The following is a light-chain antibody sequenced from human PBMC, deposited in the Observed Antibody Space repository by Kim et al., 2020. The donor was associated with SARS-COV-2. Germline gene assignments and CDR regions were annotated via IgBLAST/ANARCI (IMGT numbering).Light chain of an antibody. CDR1: STDIGSNNV. CDR2: EVS. V-gene: IGLV2-23*02. Sequence: QSALTQPASVSGSLGQSITISCAGTSTDIGSNNVVSWYQQHPGKAPKLMIYEVSKRPSGVSDRFSGSKSGNTASLTISGLQAEDEADYYCCSYVGITTRVFGGGNQLTVL. CDR3: CSYVGITTRV. J-gene: IGLJ3*02.